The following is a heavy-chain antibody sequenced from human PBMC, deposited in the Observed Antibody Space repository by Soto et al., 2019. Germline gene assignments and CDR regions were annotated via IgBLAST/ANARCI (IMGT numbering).Heavy chain of an antibody. D-gene: IGHD6-13*01. CDR1: GGSFSGYY. V-gene: IGHV4-34*01. Sequence: SETLSLTCAVYGGSFSGYYWSWIRQPPGKGLEWIGEINHSGSTYYNPSLKSRVTISVDTSKNQFSLKLSSVTAADTAVYYCARDGYSSSWYPRRYYMDVWGKGTTVTVSS. J-gene: IGHJ6*03. CDR2: INHSGST. CDR3: ARDGYSSSWYPRRYYMDV.